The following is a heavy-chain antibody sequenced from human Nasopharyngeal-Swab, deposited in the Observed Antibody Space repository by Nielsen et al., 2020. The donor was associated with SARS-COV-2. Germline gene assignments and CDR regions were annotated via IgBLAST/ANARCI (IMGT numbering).Heavy chain of an antibody. CDR3: ARQRGGIVILTLDP. Sequence: GESLKISCAASGFTFNNYNFNWVRQAPGKGLLWVAHIDSDGSSTTYADSVKGRFTISRDNAKNTLYLQMNSLRAEDTAVYYCARQRGGIVILTLDPWGQGTLVTVSS. CDR2: IDSDGSST. D-gene: IGHD3/OR15-3a*01. CDR1: GFTFNNYN. J-gene: IGHJ5*02. V-gene: IGHV3-74*01.